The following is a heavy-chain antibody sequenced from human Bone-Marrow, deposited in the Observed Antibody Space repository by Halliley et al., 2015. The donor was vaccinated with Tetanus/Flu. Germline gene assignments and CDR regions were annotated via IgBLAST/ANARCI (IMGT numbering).Heavy chain of an antibody. CDR3: ARGQFASGTLLHYFFGLDI. Sequence: KQDGSESYYQDSVKGRFPISRDNARTSLYLQKNRLRVEDTAVYYCARGQFASGTLLHYFFGLDIWGQGTTVTVSS. D-gene: IGHD3-10*01. CDR2: KQDGSES. J-gene: IGHJ6*02. V-gene: IGHV3-7*03.